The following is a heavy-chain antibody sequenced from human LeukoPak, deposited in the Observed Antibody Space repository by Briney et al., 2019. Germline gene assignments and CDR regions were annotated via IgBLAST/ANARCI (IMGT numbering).Heavy chain of an antibody. V-gene: IGHV3-48*01. D-gene: IGHD3-10*01. CDR2: ISFEVSTV. CDR1: DSMSRRFK. Sequence: GGSLRLSCAASDSMSRRFKMKGVRQAPGRGREGVLYISFEVSTVHYADSMKVPFTISTDNAENSLYLQMNSLRAEDTAVYYCARGGYHYGSVFDYWGQGTLVTVSS. J-gene: IGHJ4*02. CDR3: ARGGYHYGSVFDY.